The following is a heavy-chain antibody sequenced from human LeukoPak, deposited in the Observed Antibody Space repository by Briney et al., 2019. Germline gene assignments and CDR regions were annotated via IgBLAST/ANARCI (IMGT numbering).Heavy chain of an antibody. CDR1: GYTFIGYY. J-gene: IGHJ3*02. CDR2: INPNSGGT. D-gene: IGHD3-16*01. CDR3: ARETRLTSYRRGGGEAFDI. Sequence: ASVKVSCKASGYTFIGYYMHWVRQAPGQGLEWMGWINPNSGGTNYTQKFQGRVTMTRDTSISTAYMELSRLRSDDTAVYYCARETRLTSYRRGGGEAFDIWGQGTMVTVSS. V-gene: IGHV1-2*02.